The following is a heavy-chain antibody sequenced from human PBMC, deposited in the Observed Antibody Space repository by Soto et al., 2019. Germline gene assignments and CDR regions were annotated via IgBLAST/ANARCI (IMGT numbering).Heavy chain of an antibody. CDR3: ASGRAVAGWYFDL. V-gene: IGHV1-8*01. D-gene: IGHD6-19*01. Sequence: QVQLVQSGAEVKKPGASVKVSCKASGYTFTSYDINWVRQATGQGLEWMGWMNPNSGNTGYAQKFQGRVTMTRDTSISTAYMELSRLRSDDTAVYYCASGRAVAGWYFDLWGRGTLVTVSS. CDR1: GYTFTSYD. J-gene: IGHJ2*01. CDR2: MNPNSGNT.